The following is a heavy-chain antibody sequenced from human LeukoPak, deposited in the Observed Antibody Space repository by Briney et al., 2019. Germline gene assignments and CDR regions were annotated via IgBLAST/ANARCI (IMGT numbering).Heavy chain of an antibody. D-gene: IGHD2-15*01. CDR3: ARADIIVVAGATPVGSGFEY. Sequence: ASVKVSCKASGYTFTSYGISWLRQAPGQGLEWMGWISAHKGDTEYAQKFQGRVTMTRDTSTSTAYMELQSLTSDDTAVYYCARADIIVVAGATPVGSGFEYWGQGALITVS. CDR2: ISAHKGDT. J-gene: IGHJ4*02. V-gene: IGHV1-18*01. CDR1: GYTFTSYG.